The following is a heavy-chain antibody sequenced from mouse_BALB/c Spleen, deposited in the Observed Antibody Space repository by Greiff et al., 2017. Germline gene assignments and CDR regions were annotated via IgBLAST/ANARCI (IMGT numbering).Heavy chain of an antibody. CDR2: ISYSGST. Sequence: EVKLVESGPGLVKPSQSLSLTCTVTGYSITSDYAWNWIRQFPGNKLEWMGYISYSGSTSYNPSLKSRISITRDTSKNQFFLQLNSVTTEDTATYYCARDGNYDPHWYFDVWGAGTTVTVSS. V-gene: IGHV3-2*02. J-gene: IGHJ1*01. CDR3: ARDGNYDPHWYFDV. D-gene: IGHD2-1*01. CDR1: GYSITSDYA.